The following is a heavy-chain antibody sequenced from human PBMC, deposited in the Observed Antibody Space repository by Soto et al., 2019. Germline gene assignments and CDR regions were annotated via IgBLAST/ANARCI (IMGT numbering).Heavy chain of an antibody. CDR2: IKQDGSEE. CDR1: GFTFSSYW. CDR3: ARDASVSRPYNDFWSGPIMDV. Sequence: GGSLRLSCAVSGFTFSSYWMSWVRQAPGKGLEWVANIKQDGSEEYYVHSVKGRFTISRDNAKKSLYLQMNSLRAEDTAVYYCARDASVSRPYNDFWSGPIMDVWGQGTTVTVSS. D-gene: IGHD3-3*01. V-gene: IGHV3-7*01. J-gene: IGHJ6*02.